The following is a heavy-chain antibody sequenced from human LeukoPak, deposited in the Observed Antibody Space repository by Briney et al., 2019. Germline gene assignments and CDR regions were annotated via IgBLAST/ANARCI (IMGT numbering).Heavy chain of an antibody. CDR2: ISFSSGSI. J-gene: IGHJ5*02. D-gene: IGHD3-22*01. CDR1: GFTFSSYS. CDR3: TSLNYYYDTGGSP. V-gene: IGHV3-48*02. Sequence: GGSLRLSCAASGFTFSSYSMNWVRQPPGKGLEWVSYISFSSGSISYAESVKGRFTISRDNAKSSLYLQMNSLRDEDTAVYYCTSLNYYYDTGGSPWGQGTLVTVSS.